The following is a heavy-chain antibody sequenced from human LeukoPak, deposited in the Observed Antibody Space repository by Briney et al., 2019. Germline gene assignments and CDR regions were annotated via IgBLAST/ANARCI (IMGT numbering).Heavy chain of an antibody. CDR3: ASDYGDYEGDAFDI. J-gene: IGHJ3*02. CDR2: IYYSGST. D-gene: IGHD4-17*01. CDR1: GGSISNYY. Sequence: SETLSLTCSASGGSISNYYWSWIRQPPGKGLEWIGYIYYSGSTKYNPSLKSRVTISVDTSKNQFSLKLSSVTAADTAVYYCASDYGDYEGDAFDIWGQGTMVTVSS. V-gene: IGHV4-59*01.